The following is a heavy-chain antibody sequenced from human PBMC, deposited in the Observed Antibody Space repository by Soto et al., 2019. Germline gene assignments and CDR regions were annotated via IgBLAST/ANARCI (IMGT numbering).Heavy chain of an antibody. D-gene: IGHD4-17*01. CDR2: IYHSGST. J-gene: IGHJ4*02. V-gene: IGHV4-30-2*01. CDR1: GGSISSGGYS. CDR3: ARASAGDYVDY. Sequence: SETLSLTCAVSGGSISSGGYSWSWIRQPPGKGLEWIGYIYHSGSTYYNPSLKSRVTISVDRSKNQFSLKLSSVTAADTAVYYCARASAGDYVDYWGQGTLVTVSS.